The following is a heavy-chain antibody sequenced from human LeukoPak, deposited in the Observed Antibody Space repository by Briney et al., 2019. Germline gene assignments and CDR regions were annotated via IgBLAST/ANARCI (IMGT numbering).Heavy chain of an antibody. CDR2: ISYDGSNK. V-gene: IGHV3-30-3*01. CDR3: ARDSGITMIVSSPFDY. CDR1: GFTFSSYA. Sequence: GGSLRLSCAASGFTFSSYAMHWVRQAPGKGLEWVAVISYDGSNKYYADSVKGRFTISRDNSKNTLYLQMNSLRAKDTAVYYCARDSGITMIVSSPFDYWGQGTLVTVSS. D-gene: IGHD3-22*01. J-gene: IGHJ4*01.